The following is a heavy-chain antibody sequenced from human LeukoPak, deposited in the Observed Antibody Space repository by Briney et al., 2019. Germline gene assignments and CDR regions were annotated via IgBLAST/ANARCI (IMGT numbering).Heavy chain of an antibody. V-gene: IGHV4-4*07. CDR2: IHSGGTT. CDR3: ARDSPNGYTHGHRYYYMDV. CDR1: GGSISPYY. D-gene: IGHD5-12*01. Sequence: SETLSLTCTVSGGSISPYYWTWIRQSAGGGLDYIGRIHSGGTTNYNPSLTSRITLSVDTSKNQFSLKLTSVTAADTAVYFCARDSPNGYTHGHRYYYMDVWGKETTVTVS. J-gene: IGHJ6*03.